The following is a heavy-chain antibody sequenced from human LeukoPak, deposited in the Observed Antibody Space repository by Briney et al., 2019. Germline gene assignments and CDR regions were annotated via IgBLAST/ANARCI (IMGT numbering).Heavy chain of an antibody. J-gene: IGHJ4*02. D-gene: IGHD3-16*01. Sequence: GGSLRLSCAASGFTFSNFWMNWVRQAPGKGLEWVANIKEDGSEKFYVDSVKGRFTISRDNAKKFVYLQMSSLRAEDTSVYYCARGRGSSLHDSWGQGTLVTVSS. V-gene: IGHV3-7*01. CDR3: ARGRGSSLHDS. CDR1: GFTFSNFW. CDR2: IKEDGSEK.